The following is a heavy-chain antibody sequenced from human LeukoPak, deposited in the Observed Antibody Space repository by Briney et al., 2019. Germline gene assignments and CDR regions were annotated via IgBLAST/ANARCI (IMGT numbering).Heavy chain of an antibody. J-gene: IGHJ3*02. V-gene: IGHV4-39*07. Sequence: SETLSLTCTVSGGSISSSSYYWGWIRQPPGKGLEWIGSIYYSGSTYYNPSLKSRVTISVDTSKNQFSLKLSSVTAADTAVYSCARDSSYAFDIWGQGTMVTVSS. CDR2: IYYSGST. CDR1: GGSISSSSYY. CDR3: ARDSSYAFDI.